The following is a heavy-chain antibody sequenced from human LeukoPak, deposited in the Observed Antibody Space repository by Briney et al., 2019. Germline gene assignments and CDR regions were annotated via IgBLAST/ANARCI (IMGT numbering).Heavy chain of an antibody. CDR3: ARDTEGSGSYWGGVGFDY. V-gene: IGHV1-69*13. CDR2: IIPIFGTA. Sequence: GASVKVSCKASGGTFSSYAISWVRQAPGQGLEWGGGIIPIFGTANYAQKFQGRVTITADESTSTAYMELSSLRSEDTAVYYCARDTEGSGSYWGGVGFDYWGQGTLVTVSS. D-gene: IGHD1-26*01. J-gene: IGHJ4*02. CDR1: GGTFSSYA.